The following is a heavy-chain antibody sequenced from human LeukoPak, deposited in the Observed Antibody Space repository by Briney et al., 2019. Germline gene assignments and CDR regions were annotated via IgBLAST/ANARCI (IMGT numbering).Heavy chain of an antibody. Sequence: PGGSLRLSCAASGFTFSSYSMNWVRQAPGKGLEWVSYISSSSSTIYYADSVKGRFTISRDNAKNTVYLQMNSLRAEDTAVYYCIRSRSGSYGYFDYWGQGTLVTVSS. D-gene: IGHD3-10*01. CDR1: GFTFSSYS. CDR2: ISSSSSTI. J-gene: IGHJ4*02. V-gene: IGHV3-48*04. CDR3: IRSRSGSYGYFDY.